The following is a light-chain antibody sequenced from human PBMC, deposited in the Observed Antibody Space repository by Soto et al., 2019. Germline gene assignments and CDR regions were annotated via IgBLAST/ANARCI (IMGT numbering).Light chain of an antibody. CDR3: QEDGSSSTLT. CDR1: QSVGSW. Sequence: DIQMTQSPSTLSASVGDRVTITCRASQSVGSWLAWYQQKPGKAPKLLIYKASSLESGVPSRFSGRGSGSEFSLTISHLQPDDFACYHCQEDGSSSTLTFGQGTKVEIK. CDR2: KAS. V-gene: IGKV1-5*03. J-gene: IGKJ1*01.